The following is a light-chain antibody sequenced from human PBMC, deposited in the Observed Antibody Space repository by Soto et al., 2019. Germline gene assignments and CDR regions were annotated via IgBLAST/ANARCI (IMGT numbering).Light chain of an antibody. CDR2: SNN. CDR3: AAWDDSLNGVV. J-gene: IGLJ2*01. CDR1: SSNIGSNT. V-gene: IGLV1-44*01. Sequence: QSVLTQPPSASGTPGQRVTISCFGSSSNIGSNTVHWYQQLPGTAPKLLIYSNNQRPSGVPDRCSGSKSGTSASLAISGLQSEDEDDYYCAAWDDSLNGVVFGGGTKLTVL.